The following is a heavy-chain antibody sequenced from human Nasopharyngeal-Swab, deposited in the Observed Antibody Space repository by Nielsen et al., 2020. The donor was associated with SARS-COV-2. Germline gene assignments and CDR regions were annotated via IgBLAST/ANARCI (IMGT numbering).Heavy chain of an antibody. CDR3: ARDPRITIFGVVMGNYGMDV. Sequence: GEPLKISCAASGFTFDDYGMSWVRQAPGKGVEWVSGINWNGGSTGYADSVKGRFTISRDNAKNSLYLQMNSLRAEDTALYYCARDPRITIFGVVMGNYGMDVWGQGTTVTVSS. V-gene: IGHV3-20*04. D-gene: IGHD3-3*01. CDR1: GFTFDDYG. J-gene: IGHJ6*02. CDR2: INWNGGST.